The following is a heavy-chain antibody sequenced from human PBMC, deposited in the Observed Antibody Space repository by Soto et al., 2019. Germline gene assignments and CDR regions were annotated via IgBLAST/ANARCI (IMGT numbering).Heavy chain of an antibody. D-gene: IGHD3-16*01. CDR1: GFTFNTFE. Sequence: EVQLLESGGGLVQPGGSLRLSCAASGFTFNTFEMSWVRQAPGRGLERVSFISDDSSRTYYAAAVKGRFTISRDNSKYAMYLQMNSLSAEGTAVYACVKGGWLDFWGQGTLVTVSS. CDR2: ISDDSSRT. J-gene: IGHJ5*01. V-gene: IGHV3-23*01. CDR3: VKGGWLDF.